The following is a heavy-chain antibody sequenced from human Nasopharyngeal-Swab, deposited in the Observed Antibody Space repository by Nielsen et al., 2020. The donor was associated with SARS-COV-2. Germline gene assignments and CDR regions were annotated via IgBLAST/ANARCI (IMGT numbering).Heavy chain of an antibody. Sequence: GGSLRLSCAASGFFFRSYTMNWVRQAPGKGLTWVSTISFNGIHIYYADSVKGRFTISRDNARNSVFLQMNSLRAEDTAVYYCAKDGVLGMWGYFDFGGQGTMVTVSS. CDR3: AKDGVLGMWGYFDF. CDR1: GFFFRSYT. D-gene: IGHD1-26*01. J-gene: IGHJ4*02. V-gene: IGHV3-21*01. CDR2: ISFNGIHI.